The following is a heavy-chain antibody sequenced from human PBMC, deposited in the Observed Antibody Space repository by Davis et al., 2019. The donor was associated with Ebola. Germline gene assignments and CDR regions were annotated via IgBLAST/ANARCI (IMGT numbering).Heavy chain of an antibody. CDR3: ARAEDDYGDYLDALDI. CDR2: IKQDGSEK. V-gene: IGHV3-7*03. D-gene: IGHD4-17*01. CDR1: GFTFSSYW. J-gene: IGHJ3*02. Sequence: GGSLRLSCAASGFTFSSYWMSWVRQAPGKGLEWVANIKQDGSEKYYVDSVKGRSTISRDNAKNSLYLQMSSLRAEDTAVYYCARAEDDYGDYLDALDIWGQGTMVTVSS.